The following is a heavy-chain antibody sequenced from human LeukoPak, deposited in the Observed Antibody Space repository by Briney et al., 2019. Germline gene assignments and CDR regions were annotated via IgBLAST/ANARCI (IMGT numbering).Heavy chain of an antibody. Sequence: GGSLRLSCEASGFTFSSYTLTWVRQAPGKGLEWVSSISSSSGYIYYADSVKGRFTISRDNAKRSLSLQMNSLRDEDTAVYYCAKGKVVPATIYDYWGQGTLVTVSS. CDR3: AKGKVVPATIYDY. D-gene: IGHD2-2*02. V-gene: IGHV3-21*04. CDR1: GFTFSSYT. CDR2: ISSSSGYI. J-gene: IGHJ4*02.